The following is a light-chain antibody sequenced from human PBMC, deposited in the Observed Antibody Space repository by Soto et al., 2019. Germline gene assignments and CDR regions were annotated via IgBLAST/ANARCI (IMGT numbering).Light chain of an antibody. V-gene: IGKV3-15*01. CDR1: QSVSNN. CDR2: GAS. Sequence: EIVMTQSPATLSVSPGERATLSCRSSQSVSNNLAWYQQKPDQAPRLLIYGASTRATGLPDRFSGSGYGTEFTLTLSSLQSEDFAVYYCQQYHTWPPEYTFGQGTKLEIK. J-gene: IGKJ2*01. CDR3: QQYHTWPPEYT.